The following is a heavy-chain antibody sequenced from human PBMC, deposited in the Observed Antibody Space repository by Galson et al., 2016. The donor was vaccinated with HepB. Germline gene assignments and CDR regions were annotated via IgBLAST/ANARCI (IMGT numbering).Heavy chain of an antibody. Sequence: SLRLSCAASGFTFSRHNMHWVRQAPGKGLEWVSSISSSSDCIYYADAVEGRFTISRDNAENSLYLQMNSLRADDTAVYYCAKDLGRAYTGYDPHFDCWGQGALVTVSS. CDR3: AKDLGRAYTGYDPHFDC. V-gene: IGHV3-21*01. CDR2: ISSSSDCI. J-gene: IGHJ4*02. CDR1: GFTFSRHN. D-gene: IGHD5-12*01.